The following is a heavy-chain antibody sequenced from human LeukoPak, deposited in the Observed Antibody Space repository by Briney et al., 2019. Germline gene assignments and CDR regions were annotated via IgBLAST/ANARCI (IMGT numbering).Heavy chain of an antibody. Sequence: PSETLSLTCAISDEPFSGYYWGWIRQPPGKGLELIGEINRNGNTDYNPSLKSRVSMSIDTSKYQFSLKLISVTAADTAVYYCARLVPERFFQLNPEGYYDYWGQGTLVTVSS. D-gene: IGHD3-3*01. J-gene: IGHJ4*02. CDR3: ARLVPERFFQLNPEGYYDY. CDR1: DEPFSGYY. V-gene: IGHV4-34*01. CDR2: INRNGNT.